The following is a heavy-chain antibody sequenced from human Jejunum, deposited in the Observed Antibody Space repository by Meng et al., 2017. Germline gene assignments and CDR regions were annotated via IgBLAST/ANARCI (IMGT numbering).Heavy chain of an antibody. V-gene: IGHV3-66*02. D-gene: IGHD2-21*02. J-gene: IGHJ4*01. CDR3: ARGTCCGGDCYSD. CDR1: GITFGSNY. Sequence: GESLKISCAASGITFGSNYMSWVRQAPGKGLEWVSVIYSGGSTYYAESVKGRFTISRDNSKNTLNHQMNRLSAEDTAVYYCARGTCCGGDCYSDWGQGTMVTVSS. CDR2: IYSGGST.